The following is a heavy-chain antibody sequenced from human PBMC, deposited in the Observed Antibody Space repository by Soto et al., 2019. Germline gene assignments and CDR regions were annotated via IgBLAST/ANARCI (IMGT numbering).Heavy chain of an antibody. CDR3: ARAPGRYSYGPAADFDY. Sequence: QVQLQESGPGLVKPSQTLSLTCTVSGGSISSGGYYWSWIRQHPGKGLEWIGYIYYSGSTYYNPSIKSRVTISVDTSKNQFSLKLSSVTAADTAVYYCARAPGRYSYGPAADFDYWGQGTLVTVSS. V-gene: IGHV4-31*03. CDR2: IYYSGST. J-gene: IGHJ4*02. CDR1: GGSISSGGYY. D-gene: IGHD5-18*01.